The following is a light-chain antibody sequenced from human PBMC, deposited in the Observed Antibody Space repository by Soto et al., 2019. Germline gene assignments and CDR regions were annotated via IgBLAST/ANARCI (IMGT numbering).Light chain of an antibody. Sequence: DIVMTQSPVSLPDTPGESASISCRSSQTLLYRNGNNYLNWYLQKPGQSPQLLIFLASTRASGVPDRISGSGSGTDFTLRISRVEAEDVGVYYCMQALQSPATFGGGTKVEIK. CDR2: LAS. CDR1: QTLLYRNGNNY. J-gene: IGKJ4*01. V-gene: IGKV2-28*01. CDR3: MQALQSPAT.